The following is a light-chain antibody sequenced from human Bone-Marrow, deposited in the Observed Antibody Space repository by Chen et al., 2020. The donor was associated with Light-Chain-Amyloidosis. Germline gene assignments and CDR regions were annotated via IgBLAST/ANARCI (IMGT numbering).Light chain of an antibody. V-gene: IGLV3-25*03. CDR3: QSADSSGTYEVI. CDR2: RDT. Sequence: SYELTQPPSVSVSPGQTARITCSGDDLPTKYSYWYQQKPGQAPVLVIQRDTDRPSGTSERFCGSSTGTTATLTISGVQAEDEADYHCQSADSSGTYEVIFGGGTKLTVL. J-gene: IGLJ2*01. CDR1: DLPTKY.